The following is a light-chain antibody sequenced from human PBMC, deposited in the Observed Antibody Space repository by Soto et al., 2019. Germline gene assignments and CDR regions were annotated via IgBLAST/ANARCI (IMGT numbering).Light chain of an antibody. CDR1: ESVNSNF. CDR3: QQYHNSPST. Sequence: DIVLPQSPVTLSLSPGERAALSCRASESVNSNFVAWYQQRPGQSPRLLIYEASTRATGIPVRFSGSGSGTDFTLAISRLETEAFATDYGQQYHNSPSTFGQWTKVEI. V-gene: IGKV3-20*01. CDR2: EAS. J-gene: IGKJ2*01.